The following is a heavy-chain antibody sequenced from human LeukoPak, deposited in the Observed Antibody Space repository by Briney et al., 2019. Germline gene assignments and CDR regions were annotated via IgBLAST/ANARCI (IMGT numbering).Heavy chain of an antibody. J-gene: IGHJ4*02. Sequence: PSETLSLTCTVSGGSINNYYWSWIRQPPGKGLEWIGYIYYSGSTYYNPSLKSRVTISVDTSKNQFSLKLSSVTAADTAVYYCARWDDSSGHLDYWGQGTLVTVSS. CDR3: ARWDDSSGHLDY. CDR2: IYYSGST. V-gene: IGHV4-30-4*08. CDR1: GGSINNYY. D-gene: IGHD3-22*01.